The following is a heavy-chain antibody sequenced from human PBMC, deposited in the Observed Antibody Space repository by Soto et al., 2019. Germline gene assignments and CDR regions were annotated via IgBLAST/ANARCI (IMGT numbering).Heavy chain of an antibody. CDR1: GFTFSSYA. Sequence: GGSLRLSCAASGFTFSSYAMTWVRQAPGKGLEWVSGISGSGATTSYADSVKGRFTVSRDNSKNTLYLQMNSLRVEDTAVYHCAKLRYFDWSAYNWFEYWGQGP. V-gene: IGHV3-23*01. D-gene: IGHD3-9*01. CDR3: AKLRYFDWSAYNWFEY. CDR2: ISGSGATT. J-gene: IGHJ5*01.